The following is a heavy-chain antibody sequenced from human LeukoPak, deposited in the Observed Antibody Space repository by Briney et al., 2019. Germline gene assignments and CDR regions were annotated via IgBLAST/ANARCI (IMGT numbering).Heavy chain of an antibody. CDR2: IYFSGST. V-gene: IGHV4-39*01. CDR3: ARVEMATIVPDY. D-gene: IGHD5-24*01. J-gene: IGHJ4*02. Sequence: PSETLSLTCTVSGGSISSHYWGWIRQPPGKGLEWIGRIYFSGSTSYNPTLESRVTISVDTSKNQFPLKLSSVTAADTAVYYCARVEMATIVPDYWGQGTLVTVSP. CDR1: GGSISSHY.